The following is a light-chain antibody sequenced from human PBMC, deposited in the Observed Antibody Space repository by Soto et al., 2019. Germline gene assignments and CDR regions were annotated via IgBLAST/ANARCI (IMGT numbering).Light chain of an antibody. J-gene: IGKJ4*01. CDR2: DAS. V-gene: IGKV3-11*01. CDR1: QRVSSY. Sequence: EVVLTQSPATLFFSPGERATLSCRASQRVSSYLAWYQQKPGQAPRLLIYDASNRATGVPARFSGSGSGTDFTLTISSLEPEDFAVYYCQQRSSWGVTFCGGTKVEIK. CDR3: QQRSSWGVT.